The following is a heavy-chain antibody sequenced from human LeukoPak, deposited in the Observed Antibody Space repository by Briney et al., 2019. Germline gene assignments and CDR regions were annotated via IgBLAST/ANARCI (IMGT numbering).Heavy chain of an antibody. CDR2: IYTSGST. J-gene: IGHJ3*02. CDR3: ARDNWNDDAFDI. Sequence: SETLSLTCTVSGGSISSYYWSWIRQPAGKGLEWIGRIYTSGSTNYNPSLKSRATISVDKSKNQFSLKLSSVTAADTAVYYCARDNWNDDAFDIWGQGTMVTVSS. D-gene: IGHD1-1*01. V-gene: IGHV4-4*07. CDR1: GGSISSYY.